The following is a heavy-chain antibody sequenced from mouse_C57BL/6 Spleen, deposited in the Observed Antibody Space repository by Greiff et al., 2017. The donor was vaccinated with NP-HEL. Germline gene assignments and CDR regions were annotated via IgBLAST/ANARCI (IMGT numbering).Heavy chain of an antibody. CDR1: GYTFTDYE. V-gene: IGHV1-15*01. CDR3: TRPLYGSSFDY. D-gene: IGHD1-1*01. CDR2: LDPETGGN. J-gene: IGHJ2*01. Sequence: QVQLQQSGAELVRPGASVTLSCKASGYTFTDYEMHWVKQTPVHGLEWIGALDPETGGNAYNQKFKGKAILTADKSSSTAYMELRSLTSEDSAVYYCTRPLYGSSFDYWGQGTTLTVSS.